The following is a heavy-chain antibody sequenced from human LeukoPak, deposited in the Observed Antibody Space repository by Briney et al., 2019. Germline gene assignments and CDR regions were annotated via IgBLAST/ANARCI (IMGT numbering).Heavy chain of an antibody. CDR1: GFTFSSYG. CDR3: AKEYYDILTGYYTGRGAFDI. CDR2: ISYDGSNK. D-gene: IGHD3-9*01. V-gene: IGHV3-30*18. J-gene: IGHJ3*02. Sequence: GGSLRLSCAASGFTFSSYGMHWVRQAPGKGLEWVAVISYDGSNKYYADSVKGRFTISRDNSKNTLYLQMNSLRAEDTAVYYCAKEYYDILTGYYTGRGAFDIWGQGTMVTVSS.